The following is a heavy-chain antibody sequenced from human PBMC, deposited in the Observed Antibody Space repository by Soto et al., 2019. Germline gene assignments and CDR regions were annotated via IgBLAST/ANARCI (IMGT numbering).Heavy chain of an antibody. V-gene: IGHV3-48*02. CDR1: GSTFSSYS. J-gene: IGHJ3*02. Sequence: EVQLVESGGGLVQPGGSLRLSCAASGSTFSSYSMNWVRQAPGKGLEWVSYISSGSAAIYYADSVKGRFTISRDNAKNSLYLQMNSLRDEDTAVYCCARGSDSFDIWGQGTMLTVSS. CDR2: ISSGSAAI. CDR3: ARGSDSFDI.